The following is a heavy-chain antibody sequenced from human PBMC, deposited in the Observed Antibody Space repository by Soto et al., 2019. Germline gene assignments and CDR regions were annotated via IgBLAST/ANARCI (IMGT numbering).Heavy chain of an antibody. D-gene: IGHD3-10*01. J-gene: IGHJ2*01. Sequence: VQLLDSGGGLVQPGGSLRLSCAASGFTFSGYALTWVRQAPGKGLEWVSDISGGGDATFYADSVKGRFTISRDNSKNTLYLQMNTLRAEDTAAYYCARKVSGSTGRPDLWYFDLWGRGTLVTVSS. V-gene: IGHV3-23*01. CDR1: GFTFSGYA. CDR3: ARKVSGSTGRPDLWYFDL. CDR2: ISGGGDAT.